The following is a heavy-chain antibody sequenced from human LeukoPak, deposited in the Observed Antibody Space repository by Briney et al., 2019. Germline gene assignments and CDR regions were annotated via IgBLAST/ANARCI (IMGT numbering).Heavy chain of an antibody. CDR2: IYYSGST. V-gene: IGHV4-59*01. J-gene: IGHJ4*02. CDR3: ARASTAAGTAFDYFDY. CDR1: GGSISSYY. Sequence: SETLSLTCTVSGGSISSYYWSWIRQPPGKGLEWIGYIYYSGSTNYNPSLKSRVTISVDTSKNQFSLKLSSVTAADTAVYYCARASTAAGTAFDYFDYWGQGTLVTVSS. D-gene: IGHD6-13*01.